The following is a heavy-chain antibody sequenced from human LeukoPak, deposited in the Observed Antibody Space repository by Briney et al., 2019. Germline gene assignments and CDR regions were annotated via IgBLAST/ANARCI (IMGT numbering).Heavy chain of an antibody. D-gene: IGHD2-2*01. CDR2: IIPIFGRA. J-gene: IGHJ4*02. CDR3: ARDLVLPAATGDY. V-gene: IGHV1-69*13. Sequence: GPSVRVSCKASGGTFSSYAISWVRQGPGQGLEWMGGIIPIFGRANHAQKFQGRVTITADESTSTAYMELSSLRSEDTAVYYCARDLVLPAATGDYWGQGTLVTVSS. CDR1: GGTFSSYA.